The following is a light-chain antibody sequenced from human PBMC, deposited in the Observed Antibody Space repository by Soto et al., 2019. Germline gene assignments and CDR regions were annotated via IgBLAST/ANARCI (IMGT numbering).Light chain of an antibody. CDR3: LQDYNYPGT. Sequence: ALPLTQSPASRSTSVGDRVTIACRASQGIRNDFGWYQQKPAKAPKLLIYAAASLQSGGTSRFCGSGSGTDFTLTISSRQPQDSSTYYCLQDYNYPGTFGQGTKVDIK. J-gene: IGKJ1*01. CDR1: QGIRND. CDR2: AAA. V-gene: IGKV1-6*01.